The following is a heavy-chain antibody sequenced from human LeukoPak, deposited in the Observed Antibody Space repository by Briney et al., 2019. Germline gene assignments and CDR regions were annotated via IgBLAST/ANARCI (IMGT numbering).Heavy chain of an antibody. CDR2: IYYSGST. J-gene: IGHJ4*02. D-gene: IGHD2-21*02. Sequence: PSETLSLTCTVSGGSISSSSYFWGWIRQPPGKGLEWIGSIYYSGSTYYNPSLKSRVTISVDTSKNHFFLKLSSVTAEDTAVYYCARHSVMVVTANFDYWGQGTLVTVSS. CDR3: ARHSVMVVTANFDY. V-gene: IGHV4-39*01. CDR1: GGSISSSSYF.